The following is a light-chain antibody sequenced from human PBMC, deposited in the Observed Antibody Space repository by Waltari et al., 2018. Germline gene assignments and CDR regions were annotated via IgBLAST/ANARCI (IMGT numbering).Light chain of an antibody. CDR1: QDITKS. CDR3: QQYASALWS. Sequence: DIQMTQSPSSLSASLGDRVTNTCRASQDITKSLAWYQQKPGKAPKLLLYAASRLESGVSRRFSGSGSGPEYTLTISSLQPEDFATYYCQQYASALWSFGGGTKVEIK. J-gene: IGKJ4*01. CDR2: AAS. V-gene: IGKV1-NL1*01.